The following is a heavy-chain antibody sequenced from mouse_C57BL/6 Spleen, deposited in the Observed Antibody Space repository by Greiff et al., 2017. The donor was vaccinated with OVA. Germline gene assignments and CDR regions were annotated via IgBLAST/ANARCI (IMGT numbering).Heavy chain of an antibody. Sequence: QVQLKQPGAELVMPGASVKLSCKASGYTFTSYWMHWVKQRPGQGLEWIGEIDPSDSYTNYNQKFKGKSTLTVDKSSSTAYMQLSSLTSEDSAVYYCARRGPLGDFDVWGTGTTVTVSS. CDR3: ARRGPLGDFDV. J-gene: IGHJ1*03. CDR1: GYTFTSYW. D-gene: IGHD3-1*01. CDR2: IDPSDSYT. V-gene: IGHV1-69*01.